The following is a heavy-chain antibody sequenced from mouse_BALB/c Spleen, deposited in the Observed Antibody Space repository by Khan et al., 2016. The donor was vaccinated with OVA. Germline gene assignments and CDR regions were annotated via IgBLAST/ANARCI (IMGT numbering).Heavy chain of an antibody. V-gene: IGHV3-2*02. J-gene: IGHJ2*01. CDR2: ISYSGST. CDR1: GYSITSGYG. D-gene: IGHD3-3*01. CDR3: ARMARIKY. Sequence: VQLKESGPGLVKPSQSLSLTCTVTGYSITSGYGWNWIRQFPGNQLEWMGYISYSGSTNYNPSLKSRISITRDTSKNQFFLQLNSVTTEDTATYYCARMARIKYWGQGTTLTVSS.